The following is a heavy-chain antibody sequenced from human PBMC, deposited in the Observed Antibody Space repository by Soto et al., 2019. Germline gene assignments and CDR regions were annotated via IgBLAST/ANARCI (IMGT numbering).Heavy chain of an antibody. CDR3: ARDFGYGCCAN. CDR2: ISVYNGNT. CDR1: GYTFTSYG. D-gene: IGHD5-18*01. Sequence: QVQLVQSGAEVKKPGASVKVSCKASGYTFTSYGISWVRQAPGQGLEWMGWISVYNGNTKYAQKLQGRATMTPAPPTRTASRELRSLGSDATPVYYVARDFGYGCCANWAQGTLFPVS. V-gene: IGHV1-18*01. J-gene: IGHJ4*02.